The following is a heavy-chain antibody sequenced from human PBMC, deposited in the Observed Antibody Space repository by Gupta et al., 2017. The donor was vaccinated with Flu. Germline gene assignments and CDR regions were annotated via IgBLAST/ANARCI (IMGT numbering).Heavy chain of an antibody. J-gene: IGHJ6*02. Sequence: PRKGLEWISYLDTRRSTLYYADPVEGRFNISRDNAKNSTYLKMNSLRADYTAVYYCAGGMGYYDSGGYYVGYYYGMDVWGQGTTVTVSS. D-gene: IGHD3-22*01. CDR2: LDTRRSTL. CDR3: AGGMGYYDSGGYYVGYYYGMDV. V-gene: IGHV3-48*01.